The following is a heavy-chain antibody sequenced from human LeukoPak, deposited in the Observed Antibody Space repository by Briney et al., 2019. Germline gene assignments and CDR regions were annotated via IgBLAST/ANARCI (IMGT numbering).Heavy chain of an antibody. V-gene: IGHV3-7*01. CDR3: ARVGSYDYVWGTHFDY. CDR2: IKKDGSEK. Sequence: GGSLRLSCAASGFTFSSYWMSWVRQAPGKGLEWVANIKKDGSEKYYVDSVKGRFTISRDNAKNSLYLQMNSLRAEDTAVYYCARVGSYDYVWGTHFDYWGQGTLVTVSS. D-gene: IGHD3-16*01. CDR1: GFTFSSYW. J-gene: IGHJ4*02.